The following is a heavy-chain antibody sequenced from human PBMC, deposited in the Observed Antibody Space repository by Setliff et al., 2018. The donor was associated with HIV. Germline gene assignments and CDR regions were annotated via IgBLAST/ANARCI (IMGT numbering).Heavy chain of an antibody. Sequence: TSETLSLTCTVSGGSISSSGPGYYWGWVRQPPGGGLEWIGEINHSGSTNYNPSLKSRVTISVDTSKNQFSLKLSSVTAADTAVYYCGGNGYYSIDYWGQGTLVTVSS. V-gene: IGHV4-39*07. J-gene: IGHJ4*02. D-gene: IGHD3-22*01. CDR2: INHSGST. CDR1: GGSISSSGPGYY. CDR3: GGNGYYSIDY.